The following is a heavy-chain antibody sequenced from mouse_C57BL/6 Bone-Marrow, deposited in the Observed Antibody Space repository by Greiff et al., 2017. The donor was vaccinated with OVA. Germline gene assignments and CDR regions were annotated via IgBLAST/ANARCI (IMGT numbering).Heavy chain of an antibody. CDR3: AREEDDGYYSYAMDY. J-gene: IGHJ4*01. V-gene: IGHV5-4*01. D-gene: IGHD2-3*01. CDR1: GFTFSSYA. Sequence: EVQGVESGGGLVKPGGSLKLSCAASGFTFSSYAMSWVRQTPEKRLEWVATISDGGSYTYYPDNVKGRFTISRDNAKNNLYLQMSHLKSEDTAMYYCAREEDDGYYSYAMDYWGQGTSVTVSS. CDR2: ISDGGSYT.